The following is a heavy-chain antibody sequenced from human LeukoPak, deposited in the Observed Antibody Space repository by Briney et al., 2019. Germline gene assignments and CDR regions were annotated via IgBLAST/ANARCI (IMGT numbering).Heavy chain of an antibody. CDR3: ARDSGIEY. CDR1: GFTFSSYS. J-gene: IGHJ4*02. Sequence: GGSLRLSCAASGFTFSSYSMNWVRQAPGKGPEWVSYISSSSSTISYADSVKGRFTISRDNAKNSLYLQMNSLRAEDTAVYYCARDSGIEYWGQGTLVTVSS. D-gene: IGHD2/OR15-2a*01. V-gene: IGHV3-48*01. CDR2: ISSSSSTI.